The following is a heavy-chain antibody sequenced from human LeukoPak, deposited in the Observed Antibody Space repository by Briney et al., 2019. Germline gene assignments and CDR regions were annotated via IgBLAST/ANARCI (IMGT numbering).Heavy chain of an antibody. CDR1: GGSISSYY. D-gene: IGHD2-2*01. V-gene: IGHV4-59*08. J-gene: IGHJ4*02. Sequence: SETLSLTCTVSGGSISSYYWSWIRQPPGKGLERIGYIYYSGSTNYNPSLKSRVTISVDTSKNQFSLKLSSVTAADTAVYYCARLSDIVVVPAATPLFDYWGQGTLVTVSS. CDR2: IYYSGST. CDR3: ARLSDIVVVPAATPLFDY.